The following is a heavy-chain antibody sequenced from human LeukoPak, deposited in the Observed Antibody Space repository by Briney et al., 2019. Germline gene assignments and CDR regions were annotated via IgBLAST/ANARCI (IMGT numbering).Heavy chain of an antibody. Sequence: ASVKVSCKASGYTFTGYYMHWVRQAPGQGLEWTGWINPNSGGTNYAQKFQGRVTMTRDTSISTAYMELSRLRSDDTAVYYCARAAYYYGSGSPNWGQGTLVTVSS. J-gene: IGHJ4*02. CDR2: INPNSGGT. CDR1: GYTFTGYY. V-gene: IGHV1-2*02. D-gene: IGHD3-10*01. CDR3: ARAAYYYGSGSPN.